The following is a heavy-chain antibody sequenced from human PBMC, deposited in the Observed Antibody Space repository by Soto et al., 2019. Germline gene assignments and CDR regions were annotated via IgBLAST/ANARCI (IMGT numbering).Heavy chain of an antibody. CDR1: GFTFSSYW. J-gene: IGHJ4*02. CDR3: ATERDSGSYFGF. CDR2: TNSDGSIT. V-gene: IGHV3-74*01. Sequence: EVQLVESGGNLVQPGRSLRLSCAASGFTFSSYWMHWVRQAPGKGLVWVSRTNSDGSITDYADSVKGRFTISRDNAKNTLSLQMNTLRAEDTGVFYCATERDSGSYFGFWGQGTLVTVSP. D-gene: IGHD1-26*01.